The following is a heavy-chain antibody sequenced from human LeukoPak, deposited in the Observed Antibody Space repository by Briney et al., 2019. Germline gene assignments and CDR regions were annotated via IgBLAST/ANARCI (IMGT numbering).Heavy chain of an antibody. CDR1: GFTFTSHD. CDR3: ARDLETAMVTGHAFDI. D-gene: IGHD5-18*01. CDR2: MNPNSGNT. Sequence: ASVKVSCKASGFTFTSHDYNWVRQASGQGLEWMGWMNPNSGNTGYAQKFQGRVTMTRDTSISTAYMELSSLTSEDTAVYYCARDLETAMVTGHAFDIWGQGTMVTVSS. V-gene: IGHV1-8*01. J-gene: IGHJ3*02.